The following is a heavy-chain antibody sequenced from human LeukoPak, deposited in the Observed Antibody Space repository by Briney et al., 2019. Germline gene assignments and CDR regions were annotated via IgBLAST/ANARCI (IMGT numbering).Heavy chain of an antibody. V-gene: IGHV1-18*01. CDR3: ARARIVPAAITHDYYYYYMDV. D-gene: IGHD2-2*02. J-gene: IGHJ6*03. CDR2: INAYNGNT. Sequence: ASVKVSCKASGYTFTSYDINWVRQAPGQGLEWMGWINAYNGNTNYAQKLQGRVTMTTDTSTSTAYMELRSLRSDDTAVYYCARARIVPAAITHDYYYYYMDVWGKGTTVTASS. CDR1: GYTFTSYD.